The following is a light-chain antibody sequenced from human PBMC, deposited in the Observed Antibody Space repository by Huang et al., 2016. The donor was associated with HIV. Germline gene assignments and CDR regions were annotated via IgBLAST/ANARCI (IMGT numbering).Light chain of an antibody. CDR2: WAT. V-gene: IGKV4-1*01. CDR3: LQYYSVPQT. J-gene: IGKJ1*01. Sequence: DIVMTQSPDSLAVSPGERATINCKSSQSVLYSLSKKNYLAWFQQKTGRPPKVLIYWATTRESGVPDRFSGSGSGTDFTLTINNLQAEDVAVYFCLQYYSVPQTFGHGTKVEI. CDR1: QSVLYSLSKKNY.